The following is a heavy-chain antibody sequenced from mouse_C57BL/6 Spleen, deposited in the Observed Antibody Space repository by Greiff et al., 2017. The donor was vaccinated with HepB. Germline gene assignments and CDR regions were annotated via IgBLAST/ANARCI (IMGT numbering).Heavy chain of an antibody. Sequence: QVQLQQSGAELVRPGTSVKVSCKASGYAFTNYLIEWVKQRPGQGLEWIGVINPGSGGTNYNEKFKGKATLTADKSSSTAYMQLSSLTSEDSAVYFCARRGSSYWYFDVWGTGTRVTVSS. CDR2: INPGSGGT. CDR3: ARRGSSYWYFDV. CDR1: GYAFTNYL. V-gene: IGHV1-54*01. J-gene: IGHJ1*03. D-gene: IGHD1-1*01.